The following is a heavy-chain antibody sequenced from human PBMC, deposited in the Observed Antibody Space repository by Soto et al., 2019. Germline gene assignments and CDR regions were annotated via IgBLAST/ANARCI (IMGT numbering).Heavy chain of an antibody. V-gene: IGHV1-69*01. CDR3: ARGDSGYVWFNEI. D-gene: IGHD3-22*01. CDR1: GGLFSTYA. Sequence: QEQLVQSGAEVKKSGSSVKVSCKASGGLFSTYAISWVRQAPGQGLEWMGGIIPVFATTYYAEKFEGGVTITAAESTNTASMELSSRRSEDTAMYYCARGDSGYVWFNEIWGQVTLVTVSS. J-gene: IGHJ4*02. CDR2: IIPVFATT.